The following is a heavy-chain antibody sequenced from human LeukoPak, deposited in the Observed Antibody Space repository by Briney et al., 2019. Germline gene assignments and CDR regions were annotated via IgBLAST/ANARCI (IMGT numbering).Heavy chain of an antibody. CDR1: GGSFSGYY. CDR3: ARGSRDAFDI. Sequence: SETLSLTCAVYGGSFSGYYWSWIRQPPGKGLEWIGEINHSGSTNNNPSLKSRVTISVDTSKNQFSLKLSSVTAADTAVYYCARGSRDAFDIWGQGTMVTVSS. V-gene: IGHV4-34*01. J-gene: IGHJ3*02. CDR2: INHSGST.